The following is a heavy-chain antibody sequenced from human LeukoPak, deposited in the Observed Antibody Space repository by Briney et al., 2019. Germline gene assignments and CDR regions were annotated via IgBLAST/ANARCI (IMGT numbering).Heavy chain of an antibody. D-gene: IGHD3-9*01. CDR3: ARDPDISTNWFDP. V-gene: IGHV1-18*01. J-gene: IGHJ5*02. Sequence: ASVEVSCKASGYTFISYGISWVRQAPGQGLEWMGWISTYNGNTNYAQKLQGRVTMTTDTSTSTAYMELRSLRSDDTAVYYCARDPDISTNWFDPWGQGTLVTVSS. CDR1: GYTFISYG. CDR2: ISTYNGNT.